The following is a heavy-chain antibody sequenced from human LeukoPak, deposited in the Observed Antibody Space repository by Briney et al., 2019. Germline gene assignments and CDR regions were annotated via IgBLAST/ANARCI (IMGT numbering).Heavy chain of an antibody. CDR1: GGTFGSCA. V-gene: IGHV1-69*04. J-gene: IGHJ6*02. CDR2: IIPILGIA. CDR3: ARDRGDCSGGSCYSYYYGMDV. Sequence: SVKVSCKASGGTFGSCAISWVRQAPGQGLEWMGRIIPILGIANYAQKFQGRVTITADKSTSTAYMELSSLRSEDTAVYYCARDRGDCSGGSCYSYYYGMDVWGQGTTVTVSS. D-gene: IGHD2-15*01.